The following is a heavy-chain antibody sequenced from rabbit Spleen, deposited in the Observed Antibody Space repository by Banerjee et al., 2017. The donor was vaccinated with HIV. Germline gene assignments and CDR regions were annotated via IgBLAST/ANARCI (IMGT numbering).Heavy chain of an antibody. CDR1: GFDFSSTYY. V-gene: IGHV1S43*01. Sequence: QEQLVESGGGLVQPEGSLTLTCKASGFDFSSTYYITWVRQAPGKGLEWIGIIYAAKGSTDYASWVSGRFTISSDNAQSTVDLKMTSLTAADTATYFCARDGAGGSYFDLWGPGTLVTVS. D-gene: IGHD8-1*01. J-gene: IGHJ4*01. CDR2: IYAAKGST. CDR3: ARDGAGGSYFDL.